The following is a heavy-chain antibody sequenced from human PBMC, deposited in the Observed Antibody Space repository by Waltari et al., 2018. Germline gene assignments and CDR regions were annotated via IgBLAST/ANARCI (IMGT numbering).Heavy chain of an antibody. CDR3: ARYGEVPPNYFFDY. D-gene: IGHD2-21*01. CDR2: IHYSGST. J-gene: IGHJ4*01. CDR1: GESFLGYF. V-gene: IGHV4-34*01. Sequence: QVQLHQWGAGQLKPSETLSLTCAVPGESFLGYFWGWIRQSPGKGLEWLGAIHYSGSTNYNPTLASRLSLSVDTTKKQFSLRLTSVTAADAALYFCARYGEVPPNYFFDYWGQGTLVTVSS.